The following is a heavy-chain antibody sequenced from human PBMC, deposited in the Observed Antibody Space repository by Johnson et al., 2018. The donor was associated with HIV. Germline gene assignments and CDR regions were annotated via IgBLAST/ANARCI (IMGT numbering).Heavy chain of an antibody. CDR1: GFTFSSYG. CDR2: IWYDGSNK. J-gene: IGHJ3*02. D-gene: IGHD3-22*01. V-gene: IGHV3-33*06. Sequence: QMLLVESGGGVVQPGRSLRLSCAASGFTFSSYGMHWVRQGPGKGLEWVAVIWYDGSNKYYADSVKGRFTISRDNSKNTLYLQMNSLRVEDTAVYYCAKGDDYYDSSGYYRQGAFDIWGQGTKVTVSS. CDR3: AKGDDYYDSSGYYRQGAFDI.